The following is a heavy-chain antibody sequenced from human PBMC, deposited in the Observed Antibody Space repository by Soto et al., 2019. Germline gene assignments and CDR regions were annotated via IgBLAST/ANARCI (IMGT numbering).Heavy chain of an antibody. J-gene: IGHJ4*02. CDR2: ISWNSGSI. Sequence: EVQLVESGGGLVQPGRSLRLSCAASGFTLDDYAMHWVRQAPGKGLEWVSGISWNSGSIGYADSVKGRFTISRDNAKNSLYLQMNSLRAEDTALYYCAEVDDFWSGPFDYWGQGTLVTVSS. CDR1: GFTLDDYA. V-gene: IGHV3-9*01. D-gene: IGHD3-3*01. CDR3: AEVDDFWSGPFDY.